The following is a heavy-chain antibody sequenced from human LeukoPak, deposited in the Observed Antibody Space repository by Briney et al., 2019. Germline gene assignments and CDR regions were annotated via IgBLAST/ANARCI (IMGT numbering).Heavy chain of an antibody. CDR3: ASPDWSSTSCYAGRENY. CDR1: GFTFSSDA. CDR2: ISGSGGST. V-gene: IGHV3-23*01. Sequence: GGSLRLSCAASGFTFSSDAMSWVRQAPGKGLEWVSAISGSGGSTYYADSVKGRFTISRDNSKNTLYLQMNSLRAEDTAVYYCASPDWSSTSCYAGRENYWGQGTLVTVSS. D-gene: IGHD2-2*01. J-gene: IGHJ4*02.